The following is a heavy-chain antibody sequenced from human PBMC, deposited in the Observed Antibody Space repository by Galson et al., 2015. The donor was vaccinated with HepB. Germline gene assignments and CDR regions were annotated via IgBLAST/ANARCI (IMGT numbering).Heavy chain of an antibody. J-gene: IGHJ4*02. CDR1: GFTFSSYS. D-gene: IGHD3-16*01. CDR3: ARDDLWGSRVFDY. V-gene: IGHV3-30*03. Sequence: SLRLSCAASGFTFSSYSMNWVRQAPGKGLEWVPAISNDGSNKYYADSAKGRFTISRDNSKNTLYLQMNSLRAEDTAVYYCARDDLWGSRVFDYWGQGTLVTVSS. CDR2: ISNDGSNK.